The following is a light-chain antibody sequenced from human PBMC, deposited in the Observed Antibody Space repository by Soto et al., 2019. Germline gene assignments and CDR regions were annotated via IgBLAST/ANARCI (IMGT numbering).Light chain of an antibody. Sequence: QSALTQPASVSGSPGQSITISCTGTSSDVGAYIYVSWYQHHPGKAPKVMIYEVTNRPSGLSDRFSGSKSGNTASLTISGLQAEDEADYYCCSYTSSRTYVFGTGTKVTVL. V-gene: IGLV2-14*01. J-gene: IGLJ1*01. CDR1: SSDVGAYIY. CDR2: EVT. CDR3: CSYTSSRTYV.